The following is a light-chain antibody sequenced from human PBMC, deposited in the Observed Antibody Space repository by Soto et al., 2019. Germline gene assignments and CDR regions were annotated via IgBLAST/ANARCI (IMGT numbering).Light chain of an antibody. J-gene: IGKJ1*01. CDR2: DAS. CDR3: QQRRT. V-gene: IGKV3-11*01. CDR1: QSVSSY. Sequence: EIEVTQSPATLSLSPGERATLSCRASQSVSSYLAWYQQKPGQAPRLLIYDASNRATGIPARFSGSGSGTDFTLTISSLEPEDFAVYYCQQRRTFGQGTKVDIK.